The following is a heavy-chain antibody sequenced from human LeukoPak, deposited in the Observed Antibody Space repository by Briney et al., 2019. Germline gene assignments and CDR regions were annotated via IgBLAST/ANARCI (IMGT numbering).Heavy chain of an antibody. CDR3: ARDTVMDYYYYGMDV. CDR1: GFTFSDYY. Sequence: GGSLRLSCAASGFTFSDYYMSWIRQAPGKGLEWVSYISSSGSTIYYADSVKGRFTISRDNSKNTLYLQMNSLRAEDTAVYYCARDTVMDYYYYGMDVWGQGTTVTVSS. J-gene: IGHJ6*02. CDR2: ISSSGSTI. D-gene: IGHD3-16*01. V-gene: IGHV3-11*04.